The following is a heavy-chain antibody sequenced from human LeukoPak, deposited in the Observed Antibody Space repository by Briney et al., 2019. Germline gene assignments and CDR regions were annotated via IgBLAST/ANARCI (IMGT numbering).Heavy chain of an antibody. D-gene: IGHD3-16*01. CDR1: GYTFTSYG. CDR3: ATYTLGAAPDIDY. CDR2: ISAYNGNT. Sequence: GASVKVSCKASGYTFTSYGISWMRQAPGQGLEWMGWISAYNGNTNYAQKLQGRVTMTADTSTSTAYMELRSLRSEDTAVYYCATYTLGAAPDIDYWGQGTLVTVSS. V-gene: IGHV1-18*01. J-gene: IGHJ4*02.